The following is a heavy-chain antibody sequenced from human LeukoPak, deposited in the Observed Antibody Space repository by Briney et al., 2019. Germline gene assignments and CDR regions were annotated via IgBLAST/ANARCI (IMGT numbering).Heavy chain of an antibody. V-gene: IGHV4-59*01. J-gene: IGHJ4*02. CDR2: IYYSGST. CDR3: ARSLTYYYDSSGPTD. D-gene: IGHD3-22*01. Sequence: SETLSLTCTVSGGSTSSYYWSWIRRPPGKGLEWIGHIYYSGSTNYNPSLKSRVSISVDRSKNEFSLKLSSVTAADTAVYYCARSLTYYYDSSGPTDWGQGTLVTVSS. CDR1: GGSTSSYY.